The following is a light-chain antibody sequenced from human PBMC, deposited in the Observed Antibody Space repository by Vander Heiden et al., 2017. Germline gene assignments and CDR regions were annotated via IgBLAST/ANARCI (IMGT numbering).Light chain of an antibody. CDR1: QSIPNNY. CDR2: GAS. J-gene: IGKJ5*01. Sequence: TLLAQSPGTLSLSPGERATLSCRASQSIPNNYLAWYQHRPGQAPRLVVFGASNRAPGIPDRFSGSGSGTDFTLTINSLEPDDFAVYYCQHYGSPPVTFGQGTRVQIK. V-gene: IGKV3-20*01. CDR3: QHYGSPPVT.